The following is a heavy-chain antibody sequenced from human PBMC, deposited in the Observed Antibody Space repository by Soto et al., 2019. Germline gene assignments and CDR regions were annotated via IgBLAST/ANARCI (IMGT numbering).Heavy chain of an antibody. V-gene: IGHV1-46*02. CDR1: GFPFDDFA. CDR3: ARSSGGNFGIIIEGSNWFDP. Sequence: SCTGFGFPFDDFAINWVRQAPGQGLEWMGVINPHGGSTKYAQKFQGRITMTRDTSRSTVYMELSSLRSDDTAIYYCARSSGGNFGIIIEGSNWFDPWGQGTLVTVSS. D-gene: IGHD3-3*01. J-gene: IGHJ5*02. CDR2: INPHGGST.